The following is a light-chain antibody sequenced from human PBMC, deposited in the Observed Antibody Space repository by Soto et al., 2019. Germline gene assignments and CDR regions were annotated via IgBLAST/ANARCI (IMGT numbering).Light chain of an antibody. J-gene: IGLJ1*01. Sequence: ALAQPPSASGSPGQSVTISCTGTSSDVGGYNYVSWYQQHPGKAPKLMIYEVSKRPSGVPDRFSGSKSGNTASLTVSGLQAEDEADYYCSPYAGSNNFVFGTGTKVTVL. V-gene: IGLV2-8*01. CDR2: EVS. CDR3: SPYAGSNNFV. CDR1: SSDVGGYNY.